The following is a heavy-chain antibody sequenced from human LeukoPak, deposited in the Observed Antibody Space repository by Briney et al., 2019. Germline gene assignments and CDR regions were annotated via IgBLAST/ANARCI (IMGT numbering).Heavy chain of an antibody. CDR1: GFTFSSYD. CDR3: ARDPSSSSSVGGYLDY. CDR2: IRYDGSRK. Sequence: GGSLRLSCAASGFTFSSYDMNWVRQAPGKGLEGVAFIRYDGSRKYYADSEKGRFTISRDNSKNTVYLQMNSLRAEDTAVYYCARDPSSSSSVGGYLDYWGQGTLVTVSS. J-gene: IGHJ4*02. D-gene: IGHD6-6*01. V-gene: IGHV3-30*02.